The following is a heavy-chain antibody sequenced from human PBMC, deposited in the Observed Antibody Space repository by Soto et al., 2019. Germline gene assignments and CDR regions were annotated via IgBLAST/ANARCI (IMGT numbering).Heavy chain of an antibody. J-gene: IGHJ3*01. CDR3: ARRCGDAFDF. CDR1: GGSISSYY. V-gene: IGHV4-59*08. CDR2: IYYSGST. Sequence: QVQLQESGPGLVKPSETLSLTCTVSGGSISSYYWSWIRQPPGKGLEWIGYIYYSGSTNYNPSLKSRFTISVDTAKNQFSLKLSSVTAADTAVYYCARRCGDAFDFWGQGTMLTVSS.